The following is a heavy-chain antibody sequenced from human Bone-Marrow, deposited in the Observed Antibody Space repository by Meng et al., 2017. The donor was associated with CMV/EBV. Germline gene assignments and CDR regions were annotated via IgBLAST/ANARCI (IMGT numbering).Heavy chain of an antibody. CDR2: INPNSGGT. D-gene: IGHD6-6*01. CDR3: ARGVAAPDY. Sequence: QLPMVQSGADVKTPWASVKVSCQASDYTFTGYYTHWLRQAPGQGLEWMVWINPNSGGTNYAQKFQGRVTMTRDTSISTAYMELSRLRSDDTAVYYCARGVAAPDYWGQGTLVTVSS. V-gene: IGHV1-2*02. CDR1: DYTFTGYY. J-gene: IGHJ4*02.